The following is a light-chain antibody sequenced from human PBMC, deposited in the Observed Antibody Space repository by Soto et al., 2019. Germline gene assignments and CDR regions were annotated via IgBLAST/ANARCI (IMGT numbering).Light chain of an antibody. V-gene: IGKV1-27*01. CDR2: EAS. J-gene: IGKJ1*01. CDR3: QKYNDAPRT. Sequence: QMTQSPSSLSASVGDRVTITCRASQDISNYLAWYQQKPGGAPKLLIYEASTLQSGVPSRFSGSGSGADFTLTISSLQPEDVAISYCQKYNDAPRTFGQGTRVEMK. CDR1: QDISNY.